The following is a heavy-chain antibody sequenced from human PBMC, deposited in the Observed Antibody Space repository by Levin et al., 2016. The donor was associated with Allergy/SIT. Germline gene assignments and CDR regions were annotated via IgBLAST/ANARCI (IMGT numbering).Heavy chain of an antibody. CDR2: IYYSGST. Sequence: RQAPGKGLEWIGYIYYSGSTNYKPSLKSRVTISLDTSKNQFSLKLSSVTAADTAVYYCARHTCSSTSCYALGYYYGMDVWGQGTTVTVSS. V-gene: IGHV4-59*08. CDR3: ARHTCSSTSCYALGYYYGMDV. D-gene: IGHD2-2*01. J-gene: IGHJ6*02.